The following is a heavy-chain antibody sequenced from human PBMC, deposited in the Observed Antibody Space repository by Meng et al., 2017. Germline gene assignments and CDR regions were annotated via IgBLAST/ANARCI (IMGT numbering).Heavy chain of an antibody. J-gene: IGHJ4*02. CDR2: INPNSGGT. V-gene: IGHV1-2*06. CDR1: GYTFTGYY. Sequence: ASVKVSCKASGYTFTGYYMHWVRQAPGQGLEWMGRINPNSGGTNYAQKLQGRVTMTTDTSTSTAYMELRSLRSDDTAVYYCARYSSGWYGDYFDYWGQGTLVTVSS. CDR3: ARYSSGWYGDYFDY. D-gene: IGHD6-19*01.